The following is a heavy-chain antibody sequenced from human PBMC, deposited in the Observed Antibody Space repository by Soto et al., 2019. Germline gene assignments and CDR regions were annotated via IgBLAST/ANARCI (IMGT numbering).Heavy chain of an antibody. V-gene: IGHV1-18*04. Sequence: ASVKVSCKTSGYTFKTYCITWVLQAPGQGLEWMGWIIVHNGNTHYAEKLQGRVTMTTDTSTSTAYIELWGLGSDDTAVYYCARSYSYGSWWYFDYWGQGTQVTVSS. D-gene: IGHD3-10*01. CDR1: GYTFKTYC. J-gene: IGHJ4*02. CDR3: ARSYSYGSWWYFDY. CDR2: IIVHNGNT.